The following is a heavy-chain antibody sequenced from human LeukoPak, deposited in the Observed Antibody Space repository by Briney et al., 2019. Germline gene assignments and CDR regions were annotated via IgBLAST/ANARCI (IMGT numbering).Heavy chain of an antibody. V-gene: IGHV1-8*01. D-gene: IGHD3-3*01. J-gene: IGHJ4*02. Sequence: ASVKVSCKASGYTFTSYDINWVRQAPGQGLEWMGWMNPNSGNTGYAQKFQGRVTMTRNTSISTAYMELSSLRSEDTAVYYCARRYYDFWSGYRYFDYWGQGTLVTVSS. CDR2: MNPNSGNT. CDR3: ARRYYDFWSGYRYFDY. CDR1: GYTFTSYD.